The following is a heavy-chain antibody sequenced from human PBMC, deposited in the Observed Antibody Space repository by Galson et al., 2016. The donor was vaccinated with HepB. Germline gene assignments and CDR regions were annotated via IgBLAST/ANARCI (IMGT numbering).Heavy chain of an antibody. CDR1: GFSVSSNY. D-gene: IGHD6-13*01. Sequence: SLRLSCAASGFSVSSNYILWVRQAPGKGLEWVSAIYSGGSTYYADSVKGRFTISRDNSKNTLYLQMSSLTAEDTAVYYCAKWSDAAATYWGQGALVTVSS. J-gene: IGHJ4*02. V-gene: IGHV3-53*01. CDR2: IYSGGST. CDR3: AKWSDAAATY.